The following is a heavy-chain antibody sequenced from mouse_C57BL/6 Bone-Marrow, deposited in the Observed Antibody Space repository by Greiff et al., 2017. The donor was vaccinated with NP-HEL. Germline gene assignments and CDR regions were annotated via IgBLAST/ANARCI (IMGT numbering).Heavy chain of an antibody. Sequence: EVKLMESGGGLVQPGGSMKLSCVASGFTFSNYWMNWVRQSPEKGLEWVAQIRLKSDNYATHYAESVKGRFTISRDDSKSSVYLQMNNLRAEDTGIYYCTRWLLPLDYWGQGTTLTVSS. D-gene: IGHD2-3*01. J-gene: IGHJ2*01. V-gene: IGHV6-3*01. CDR3: TRWLLPLDY. CDR1: GFTFSNYW. CDR2: IRLKSDNYAT.